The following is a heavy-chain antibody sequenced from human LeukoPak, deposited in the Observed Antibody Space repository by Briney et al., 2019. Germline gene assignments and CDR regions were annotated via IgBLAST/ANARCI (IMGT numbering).Heavy chain of an antibody. D-gene: IGHD2-2*01. CDR2: ISAYNGNT. V-gene: IGHV1-18*01. Sequence: ASVKVSCKASGYTFTSYGISWVRQAPGQGLEWMGWISAYNGNTNYAQKLQGRVTMTTDTSTSTAYMELRSLRSDDTAVYYCARVDIVVVSAADFYYYYYMDVWGKGTTVTVSS. CDR1: GYTFTSYG. J-gene: IGHJ6*03. CDR3: ARVDIVVVSAADFYYYYYMDV.